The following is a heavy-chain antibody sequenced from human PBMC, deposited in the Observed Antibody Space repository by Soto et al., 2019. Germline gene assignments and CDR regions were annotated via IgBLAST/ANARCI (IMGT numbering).Heavy chain of an antibody. CDR3: ARFQPSYDFWSGSTNTFDY. CDR2: ISAYNGNT. V-gene: IGHV1-18*01. D-gene: IGHD3-3*01. Sequence: QAPGQGLDWMGWISAYNGNTNYGQKLQGRVTMTTDTSTSTAYMELRSLRSDDTAVYYCARFQPSYDFWSGSTNTFDYWGQGTLVTVSS. J-gene: IGHJ4*02.